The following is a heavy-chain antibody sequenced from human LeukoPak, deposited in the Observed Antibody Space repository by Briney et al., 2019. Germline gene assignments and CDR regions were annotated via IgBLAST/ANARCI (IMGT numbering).Heavy chain of an antibody. Sequence: PGGSLRLSCAASGFTFSSYGMHWVRQAPAKGLEWVAIISYDGSNKYYADSVKGRFTISRDNSKNTLYLQMNSLRAEDTAVYYCATNVMITFGGVISSYWGQGTLVTVSS. J-gene: IGHJ4*02. D-gene: IGHD3-16*01. CDR2: ISYDGSNK. CDR1: GFTFSSYG. CDR3: ATNVMITFGGVISSY. V-gene: IGHV3-30*03.